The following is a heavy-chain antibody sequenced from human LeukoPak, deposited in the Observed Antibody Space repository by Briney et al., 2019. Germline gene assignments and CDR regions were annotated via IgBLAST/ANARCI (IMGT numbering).Heavy chain of an antibody. V-gene: IGHV1-18*01. CDR1: GYTFTSYG. J-gene: IGHJ4*02. D-gene: IGHD6-19*01. Sequence: ASAKVSCKASGYTFTSYGISWVRQAPGQGLEWMGWISAYNGNTNYAQKLQGRVTMTTDTSTSTAYMELRSLRSDDTAVYYCARDLFSFSSCGWYGFDYWGQGTLVSVSS. CDR3: ARDLFSFSSCGWYGFDY. CDR2: ISAYNGNT.